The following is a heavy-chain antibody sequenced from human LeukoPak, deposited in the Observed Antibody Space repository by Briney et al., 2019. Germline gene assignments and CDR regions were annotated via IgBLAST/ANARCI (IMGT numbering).Heavy chain of an antibody. J-gene: IGHJ4*02. V-gene: IGHV3-30*01. CDR2: ISYDAVHK. CDR3: ARGNYFGSGSYGLLYYFDD. D-gene: IGHD3-10*01. CDR1: GFTFSTYS. Sequence: PGRSLRLSCADSGFTFSTYSMHWVRQAPGKGLEWVADISYDAVHKYHADSVKGRFTISRDNGKNTLYLQMNSLRAEDTAVYYCARGNYFGSGSYGLLYYFDDWSQGTLVTVSS.